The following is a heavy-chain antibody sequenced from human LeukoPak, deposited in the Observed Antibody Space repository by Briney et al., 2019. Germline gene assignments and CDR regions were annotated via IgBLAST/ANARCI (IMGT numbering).Heavy chain of an antibody. CDR3: ARRYYDILTGYYNFEYYYYYMDV. V-gene: IGHV4-4*07. CDR1: GGSISSYY. CDR2: IYTTGNT. Sequence: SETLSLTCTVSGGSISSYYWSWIRQSAGKGLEWIGRIYTTGNTNYNPSLKSRVTMSVDTSKNQFSLRLSSVTAADTAVYYCARRYYDILTGYYNFEYYYYYMDVWGKGTTVTVSS. D-gene: IGHD3-9*01. J-gene: IGHJ6*03.